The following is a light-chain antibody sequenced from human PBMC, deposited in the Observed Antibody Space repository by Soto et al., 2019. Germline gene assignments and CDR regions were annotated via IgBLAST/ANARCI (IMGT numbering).Light chain of an antibody. CDR3: CSYAGGSTLG. Sequence: QSALTQPRSVSGSPGQSVTISCTGTSSDVGGYNYVSWYQQHPGKAPKLMIYDVSKRPSGVPDRFSGSKSGNTASLTISGLQADDEAYYYCCSYAGGSTLGFGGGTKLTVL. V-gene: IGLV2-11*01. J-gene: IGLJ2*01. CDR1: SSDVGGYNY. CDR2: DVS.